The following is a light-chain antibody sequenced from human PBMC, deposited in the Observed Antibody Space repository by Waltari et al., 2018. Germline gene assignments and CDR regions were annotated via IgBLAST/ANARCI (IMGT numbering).Light chain of an antibody. J-gene: IGKJ4*01. V-gene: IGKV1-39*01. CDR3: QQTYNAPLT. Sequence: TCRASQSVSYYLNWYQQKAGQAPKLLIYVASSLETGVPPRFSGSGSGTDFTLTISNLQPEDFATYLCQQTYNAPLTFGGGTKVEIK. CDR1: QSVSYY. CDR2: VAS.